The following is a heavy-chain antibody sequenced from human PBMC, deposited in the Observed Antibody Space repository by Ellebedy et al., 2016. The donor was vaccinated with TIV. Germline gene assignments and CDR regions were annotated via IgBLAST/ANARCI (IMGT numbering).Heavy chain of an antibody. V-gene: IGHV3-21*01. Sequence: PGGSLRLSCAASGFTFSSYTLNWVRQAPGKGLEWVSSISTSSSYIYYADSVKGRFTISRDNAKNSLFLQMTSLRAEDTAVYYCARKVPVPTTVPPNWYFDLWGRGTLVTVSS. D-gene: IGHD4-17*01. J-gene: IGHJ2*01. CDR1: GFTFSSYT. CDR2: ISTSSSYI. CDR3: ARKVPVPTTVPPNWYFDL.